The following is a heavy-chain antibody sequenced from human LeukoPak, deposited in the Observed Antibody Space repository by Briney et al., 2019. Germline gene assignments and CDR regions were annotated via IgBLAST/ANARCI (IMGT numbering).Heavy chain of an antibody. D-gene: IGHD6-13*01. J-gene: IGHJ4*02. Sequence: ASVKVSCKASGYTFTSYDINWVRQATGQGLEWMGWMNPNSGNTGYAQKFQGRITMTRNTSITTAYMELSSLISEDTAVYYCARGGVSSFPGDYWGQGTLVTVSS. CDR3: ARGGVSSFPGDY. CDR2: MNPNSGNT. CDR1: GYTFTSYD. V-gene: IGHV1-8*01.